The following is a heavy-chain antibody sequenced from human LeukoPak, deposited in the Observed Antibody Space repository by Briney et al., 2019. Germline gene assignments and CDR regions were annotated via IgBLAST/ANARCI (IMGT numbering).Heavy chain of an antibody. Sequence: GASVKVSCKASGYTFTAYYMHWVRQAPGQGLEWMGWINPNSGGTNYAQKFQGRVIMTRGTSTNTAYMDLSSLTSDDTAVYFCARDRMGDCGTTSCYLAYWGQGAQVTVSS. J-gene: IGHJ4*02. CDR3: ARDRMGDCGTTSCYLAY. CDR2: INPNSGGT. V-gene: IGHV1-2*02. D-gene: IGHD2-2*01. CDR1: GYTFTAYY.